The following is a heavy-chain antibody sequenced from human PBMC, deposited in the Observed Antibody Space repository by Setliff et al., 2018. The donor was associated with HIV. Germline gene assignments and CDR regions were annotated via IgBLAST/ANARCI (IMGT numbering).Heavy chain of an antibody. V-gene: IGHV3-7*01. CDR3: ARHPYGVFDY. J-gene: IGHJ4*02. CDR1: RFTFNDYW. Sequence: GGSLRLSCVASRFTFNDYWMSWVRQAPGKGLEWVANIDRDGSETNYVDSVKGRFTIFRDNAKSSMYLQMNSLRAEDTGVYHCARHPYGVFDYWGQGTLVTVSS. CDR2: IDRDGSET. D-gene: IGHD3-3*01.